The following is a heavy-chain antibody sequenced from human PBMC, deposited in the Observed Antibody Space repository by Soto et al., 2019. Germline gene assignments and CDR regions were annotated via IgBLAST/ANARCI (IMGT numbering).Heavy chain of an antibody. D-gene: IGHD3-10*01. CDR1: GGSISSYY. J-gene: IGHJ3*02. CDR3: ARVWGGAFDI. V-gene: IGHV4-59*01. Sequence: SETLSLTCTVSGGSISSYYWSWIRQPPGKGLEWIGYIYYSGSTNYNPSLKSRVTISVDTSKNQFSLKLSSVTAADTAVYYCARVWGGAFDIWGQGTLVTVSS. CDR2: IYYSGST.